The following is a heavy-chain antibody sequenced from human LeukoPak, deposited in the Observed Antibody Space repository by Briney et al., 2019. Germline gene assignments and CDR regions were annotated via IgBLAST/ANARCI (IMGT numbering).Heavy chain of an antibody. D-gene: IGHD4-17*01. CDR1: GFTFSSYA. V-gene: IGHV3-30-3*01. J-gene: IGHJ6*02. CDR2: ISYDGSNK. Sequence: PGGSLRLSCAASGFTFSSYAMHWVRQAPGKGLEWVAVISYDGSNKYYADSVKGRFTISRDNSKNTLYLQMNSLRAEDTAVYYCARVVLGSYGDLRRGMDVWGQGTTVTVSS. CDR3: ARVVLGSYGDLRRGMDV.